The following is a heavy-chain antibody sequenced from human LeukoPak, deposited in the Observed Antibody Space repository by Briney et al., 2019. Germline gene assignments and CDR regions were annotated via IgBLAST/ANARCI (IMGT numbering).Heavy chain of an antibody. Sequence: ASVNVSCKASGYTFTSYDINWVRQASGQGLERMGWMNPNSGNTGYAQKFQGRVTMTRNTSISTAYMELSSLRSEDTAVYYCARALWLAGGATNWGQGTLVTVSS. D-gene: IGHD1-26*01. J-gene: IGHJ4*02. CDR2: MNPNSGNT. V-gene: IGHV1-8*01. CDR3: ARALWLAGGATN. CDR1: GYTFTSYD.